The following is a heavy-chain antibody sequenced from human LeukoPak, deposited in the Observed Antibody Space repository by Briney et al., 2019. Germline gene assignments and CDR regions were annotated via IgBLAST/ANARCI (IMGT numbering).Heavy chain of an antibody. Sequence: GGSLRLSCAASGFTFSSYAMNWVRQAPGNGLEWVSSISIGGTGTYYADSVKGRFSISRDDSSNTHYLQMNSLRAEDTAVYYCAKKQATAHGTPFFDFWGQGTLVTVSS. CDR2: ISIGGTGT. J-gene: IGHJ4*02. V-gene: IGHV3-23*01. D-gene: IGHD6-13*01. CDR3: AKKQATAHGTPFFDF. CDR1: GFTFSSYA.